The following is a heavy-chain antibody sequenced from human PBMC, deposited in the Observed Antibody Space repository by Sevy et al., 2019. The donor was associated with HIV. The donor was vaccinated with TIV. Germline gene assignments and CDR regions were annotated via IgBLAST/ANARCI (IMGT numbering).Heavy chain of an antibody. J-gene: IGHJ4*02. CDR3: ARTKSNTAMVSSDY. CDR2: ISHDGSNE. D-gene: IGHD5-18*01. V-gene: IGHV3-30-3*01. CDR1: GFTFSNYA. Sequence: GGSLRLSCAASGFTFSNYAMHWVRQAPGKGLEWVAIISHDGSNEHYADSVKGRFTISRDNAKNSLYLQMNTLRAEDTAVYYCARTKSNTAMVSSDYWGQGTLVTVSS.